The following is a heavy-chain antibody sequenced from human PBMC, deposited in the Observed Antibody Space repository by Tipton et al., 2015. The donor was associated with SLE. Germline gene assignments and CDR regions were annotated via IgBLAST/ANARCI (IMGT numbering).Heavy chain of an antibody. CDR3: AREARRPWRAFDV. CDR1: GGSFSGYY. Sequence: TLSLTCAVYGGSFSGYYWSWIRQSPGKGLEWIGEINHSGITTYNTSLKSRVTISVDTSKNQFSLKVMSVTAADTAVYYCAREARRPWRAFDVWGQGPLVTVSS. J-gene: IGHJ3*01. CDR2: INHSGIT. V-gene: IGHV4-34*01.